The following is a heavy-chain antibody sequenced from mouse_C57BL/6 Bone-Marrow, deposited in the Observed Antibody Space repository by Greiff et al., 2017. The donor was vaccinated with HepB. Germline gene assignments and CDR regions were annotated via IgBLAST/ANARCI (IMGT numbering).Heavy chain of an antibody. J-gene: IGHJ2*01. Sequence: QVQLKQSGAELVRPGASVTLSCKASGYTFTDYEMHWVKQTPVHGLEWIGAIDPETGGTAYNQKFKGKAILTADKSSSTAYMELRSLTSEDSAVYYCTRPPRYYSNFFFDYWGQGTTLTVSS. D-gene: IGHD2-5*01. CDR2: IDPETGGT. CDR3: TRPPRYYSNFFFDY. CDR1: GYTFTDYE. V-gene: IGHV1-15*01.